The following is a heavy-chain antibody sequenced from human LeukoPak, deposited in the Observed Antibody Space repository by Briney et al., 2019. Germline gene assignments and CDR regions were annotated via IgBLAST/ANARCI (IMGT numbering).Heavy chain of an antibody. D-gene: IGHD3-10*01. CDR1: GFTFSSYA. J-gene: IGHJ3*01. Sequence: GGSLRLSCAASGFTFSSYAMNWVRQAPGKGLEWVSTISGSGGSRYYADSVKGQFTISRDNSKNTLFLQMNSLRAEDTAVYYCAKDLWWFGEYDAFDFWGQGTMVTVSS. CDR2: ISGSGGSR. V-gene: IGHV3-23*01. CDR3: AKDLWWFGEYDAFDF.